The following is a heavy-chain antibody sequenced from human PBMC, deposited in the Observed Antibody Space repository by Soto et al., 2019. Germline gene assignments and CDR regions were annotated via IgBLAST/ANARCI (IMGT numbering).Heavy chain of an antibody. CDR1: GGSISSSSYY. Sequence: QLQLQESGPGLVKPSETLSLTCTVSGGSISSSSYYWGWIRQPPGKGLEWIGSIYYSGSTYYNPSLTSRVTISVDTSQNQFSLKLSAVTAADTALYYGARPAQGIIACDIWGQGTMVTVSS. CDR2: IYYSGST. J-gene: IGHJ3*02. V-gene: IGHV4-39*01. CDR3: ARPAQGIIACDI.